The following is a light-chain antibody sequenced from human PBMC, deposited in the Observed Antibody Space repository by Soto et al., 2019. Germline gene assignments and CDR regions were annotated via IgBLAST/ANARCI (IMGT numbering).Light chain of an antibody. V-gene: IGKV1-5*03. CDR2: KAS. CDR3: QQYNSYST. CDR1: QSISNC. Sequence: DIQMTQSPSTLSASVGDRVIITCRASQSISNCFAWYQQKPGKAPNLLIYKASSLETGFTSRFSGSGSGTEFTLTISSLQPDDFASYYCQQYNSYSTFGGGTKVEIK. J-gene: IGKJ4*01.